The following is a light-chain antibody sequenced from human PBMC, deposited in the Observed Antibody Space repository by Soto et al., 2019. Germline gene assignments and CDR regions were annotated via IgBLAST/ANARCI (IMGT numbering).Light chain of an antibody. CDR3: AAWDDSLSGLYV. Sequence: QCVLTQAPSAYGAPGQGGTLSCSGKSSNIGSNYVYWYQQLPGTAPKLLIYRNNQRPSGVPDRFSGSKSGTSASLAISGLRSEDEADYYCAAWDDSLSGLYVFGTGTKVTVL. V-gene: IGLV1-47*01. J-gene: IGLJ1*01. CDR2: RNN. CDR1: SSNIGSNY.